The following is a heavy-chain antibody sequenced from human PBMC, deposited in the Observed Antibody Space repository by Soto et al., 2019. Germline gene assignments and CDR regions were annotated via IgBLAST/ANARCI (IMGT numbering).Heavy chain of an antibody. CDR3: AKDLSTVTPDPPGFDY. CDR1: GFTFDDYG. Sequence: EVQLVESGGGLVQPGRSLRLSCAASGFTFDDYGMHWVRQAPGKGLEWVSGISWNSGSIGYADSVKGRFTISRDNAKNSLYLQMNSLRAEDTALYYCAKDLSTVTPDPPGFDYWGQGTLVTVSS. V-gene: IGHV3-9*01. CDR2: ISWNSGSI. D-gene: IGHD4-17*01. J-gene: IGHJ4*02.